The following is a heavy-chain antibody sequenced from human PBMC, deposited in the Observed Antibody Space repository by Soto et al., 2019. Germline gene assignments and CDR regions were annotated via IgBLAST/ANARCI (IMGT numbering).Heavy chain of an antibody. CDR1: GGSISSGGYY. V-gene: IGHV4-31*03. J-gene: IGHJ5*02. CDR3: AREGVDDYPYNLFDP. D-gene: IGHD4-17*01. Sequence: QVQLQESGPGLVKPSQTLSLTCTVSGGSISSGGYYWSWIRQHPGKGLEWIGYIYYSGSTYYNPSLKSRVTISVDTSKNQFSLKVSSVTAADTAVYYCAREGVDDYPYNLFDPWGQGTLVTVSS. CDR2: IYYSGST.